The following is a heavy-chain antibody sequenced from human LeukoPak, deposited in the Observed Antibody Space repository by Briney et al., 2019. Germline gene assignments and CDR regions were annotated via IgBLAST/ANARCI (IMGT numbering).Heavy chain of an antibody. CDR1: GFTFSSYD. J-gene: IGHJ2*01. V-gene: IGHV3-13*01. Sequence: GGSLRLSCAASGFTFSSYDLHWVRQVTGKSLEWVSAIGAGGHTYYPDSVKGRFTISRENAKNSLYLQMNSLRAGDTAVYYCVREVSQGAAVGKYNWYFDLWGRGTLVTVSS. CDR2: IGAGGHT. D-gene: IGHD6-13*01. CDR3: VREVSQGAAVGKYNWYFDL.